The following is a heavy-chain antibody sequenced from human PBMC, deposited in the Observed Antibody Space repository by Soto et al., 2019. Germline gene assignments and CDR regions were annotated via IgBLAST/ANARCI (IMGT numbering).Heavy chain of an antibody. J-gene: IGHJ5*02. Sequence: GASVKVSCKASGGTFSSYAISWVRQAPGQGLEWMGGIIPIFGTANYAQKFQGRVTITADESTSTAYMELSSLRSEDTAVYYCARDTGLRDTADPWGQGTLVTVSS. V-gene: IGHV1-69*13. CDR2: IIPIFGTA. D-gene: IGHD5-18*01. CDR3: ARDTGLRDTADP. CDR1: GGTFSSYA.